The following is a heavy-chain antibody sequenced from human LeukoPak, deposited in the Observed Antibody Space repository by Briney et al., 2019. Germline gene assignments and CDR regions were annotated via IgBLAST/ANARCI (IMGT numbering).Heavy chain of an antibody. D-gene: IGHD2-2*02. J-gene: IGHJ5*02. Sequence: KTSETLSLTCAVYGGSFGGYYWSWIRQPPGKGLEWIGEINHSGSTNYNPSLKSRVTISVDTSKNQFSLKLSSVTAADTAVYYCARGRWRYCSSTSCYRWFDPWGQGTLVTVSS. V-gene: IGHV4-34*01. CDR2: INHSGST. CDR3: ARGRWRYCSSTSCYRWFDP. CDR1: GGSFGGYY.